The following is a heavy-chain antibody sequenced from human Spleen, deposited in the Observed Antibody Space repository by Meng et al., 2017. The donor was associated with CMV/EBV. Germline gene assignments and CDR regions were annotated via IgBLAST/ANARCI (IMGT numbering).Heavy chain of an antibody. Sequence: GESLKISCAASGFTFNDYAVNWVRQAPGRGLEWVSSISSSGGDIFYADSLKGRFTISRDNSKNTLYLQMNSLRAEDTAVYYCAIDRYSNYPSPDYWGQGTLVTVSS. CDR1: GFTFNDYA. D-gene: IGHD4-11*01. V-gene: IGHV3-23*01. J-gene: IGHJ4*02. CDR2: ISSSGGDI. CDR3: AIDRYSNYPSPDY.